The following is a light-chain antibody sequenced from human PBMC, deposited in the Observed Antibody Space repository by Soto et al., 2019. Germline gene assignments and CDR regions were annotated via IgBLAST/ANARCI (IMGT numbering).Light chain of an antibody. CDR3: QQYHGYPWT. Sequence: DIQLTQSPSTLSASVGDRVTITCRASQSISGWLAWYQQKPGKAPKLLIYKASSLQSGVPSRFSGSGSGTEFTLTLSSLQPDDFAVYYCQQYHGYPWTFGQGTKVDIK. J-gene: IGKJ1*01. CDR1: QSISGW. V-gene: IGKV1-5*03. CDR2: KAS.